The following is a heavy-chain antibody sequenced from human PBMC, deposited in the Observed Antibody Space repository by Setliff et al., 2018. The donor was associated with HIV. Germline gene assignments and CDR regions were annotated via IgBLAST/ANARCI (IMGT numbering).Heavy chain of an antibody. CDR3: ARSSGYYSTVFY. CDR1: GDSINTPFW. J-gene: IGHJ4*02. D-gene: IGHD3-22*01. CDR2: IYTSGST. Sequence: SETLSLTCTVSGDSINTPFWWSWIRQPAGKGLEWIGRIYTSGSTSYNPSLKSRVTISVVTSKNQFSLKLSSVTAAGTAVYYCARSSGYYSTVFYWGQGTRVTVSS. V-gene: IGHV4-4*07.